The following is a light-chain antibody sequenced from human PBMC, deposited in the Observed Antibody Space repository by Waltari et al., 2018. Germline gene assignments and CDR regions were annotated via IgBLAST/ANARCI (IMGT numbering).Light chain of an antibody. CDR1: QSVLKESDNKNY. V-gene: IGKV4-1*01. J-gene: IGKJ4*01. CDR3: QQVNSYPLT. Sequence: DLVVTQSPDSLAVSLGERVTISCKSSQSVLKESDNKNYLAWYQQKPGQPPKLLLYWASTREFGVPDRFSGSGSGTEFTLTISSLQPEDFATYYCQQVNSYPLTFGGGTKVEIK. CDR2: WAS.